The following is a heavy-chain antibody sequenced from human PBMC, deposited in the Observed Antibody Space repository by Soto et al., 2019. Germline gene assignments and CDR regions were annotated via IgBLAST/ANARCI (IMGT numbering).Heavy chain of an antibody. D-gene: IGHD3-10*01. Sequence: PSEILSLTYTVSGGSISSSSYYWGWIRQPPGKGLEWIGSIYYGGSTYYNPSLKSRVTISVDTSKKQFSLKLSSVTAADTAVYYCARLALVRGVIISGDYYGMDVWGQGTTVTVSS. CDR1: GGSISSSSYY. J-gene: IGHJ6*02. CDR2: IYYGGST. CDR3: ARLALVRGVIISGDYYGMDV. V-gene: IGHV4-39*01.